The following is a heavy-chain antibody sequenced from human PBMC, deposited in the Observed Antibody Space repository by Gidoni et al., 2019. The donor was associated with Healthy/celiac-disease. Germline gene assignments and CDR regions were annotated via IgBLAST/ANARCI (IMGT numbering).Heavy chain of an antibody. CDR3: ARDLVYYYDSSGYRGGE. V-gene: IGHV4-61*02. J-gene: IGHJ4*02. CDR1: GCSIRSGSYY. Sequence: QVQLQESGPGLVKPSQTLSLTCTVSGCSIRSGSYYWSWIRQPAGKGLEWIGRIYTSGSTNYNPPLKSRVTISVDTSKNQFSLKLSSVTAADTAVYYCARDLVYYYDSSGYRGGEWGQGTLVTVSS. CDR2: IYTSGST. D-gene: IGHD3-22*01.